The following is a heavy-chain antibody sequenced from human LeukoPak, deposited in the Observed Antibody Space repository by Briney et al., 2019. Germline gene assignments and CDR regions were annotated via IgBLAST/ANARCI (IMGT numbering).Heavy chain of an antibody. CDR1: GGSISSSSYY. J-gene: IGHJ5*02. CDR2: IYYSGST. Sequence: TPSETLSLTCTVSGGSISSSSYYWGWIRQPPGKGLEWIGSIYYSGSTYYNPSLKSRVTISVDTSKNQFSLKLSSVTAADTAVYYCARGISSNDYTSWWFDPWGQGTLDTVSS. CDR3: ARGISSNDYTSWWFDP. D-gene: IGHD4-11*01. V-gene: IGHV4-39*01.